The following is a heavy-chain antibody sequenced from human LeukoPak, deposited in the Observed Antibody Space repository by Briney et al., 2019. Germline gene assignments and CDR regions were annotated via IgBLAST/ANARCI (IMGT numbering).Heavy chain of an antibody. CDR3: ASHYGSGSYSGDAFDI. D-gene: IGHD3-10*01. CDR2: INQDGSEK. Sequence: GGSLRLSCAVSGFTFSSYWMSWVRQAPGKGLEWVANINQDGSEKYYVDSVKGRFTISRDNAKNSLYLQMNSLRVEDTAVFYCASHYGSGSYSGDAFDIWGQGTMVTVSS. CDR1: GFTFSSYW. V-gene: IGHV3-7*01. J-gene: IGHJ3*02.